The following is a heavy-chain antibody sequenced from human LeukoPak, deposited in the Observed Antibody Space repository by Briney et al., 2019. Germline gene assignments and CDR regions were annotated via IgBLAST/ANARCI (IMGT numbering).Heavy chain of an antibody. D-gene: IGHD6-6*01. V-gene: IGHV3-23*01. CDR2: ISGSGGST. Sequence: GGSLRLSCAASGFTFSSYAMSWVRQAPGKGLEWVSAISGSGGSTYYADSVKGRFTISRDNSKNTLYLQMSSLRAEDTAVYYCARPEYSSSSSLKTRSYYYYGMDVWGQGTTVTVSS. J-gene: IGHJ6*02. CDR3: ARPEYSSSSSLKTRSYYYYGMDV. CDR1: GFTFSSYA.